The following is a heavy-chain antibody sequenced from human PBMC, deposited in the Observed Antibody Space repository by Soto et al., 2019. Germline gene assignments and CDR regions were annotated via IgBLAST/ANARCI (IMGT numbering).Heavy chain of an antibody. CDR3: AKDPELGLDY. Sequence: GGSLRLSCAASGFTFSSYGMHWVRQAPGKGLEWVAVISYDGSNKYYADSVKGRFTISRDNSKNTLYLQMNSLRAEDTAVYYCAKDPELGLDYWGRGTLVTVSS. CDR2: ISYDGSNK. CDR1: GFTFSSYG. D-gene: IGHD6-6*01. J-gene: IGHJ4*02. V-gene: IGHV3-30*18.